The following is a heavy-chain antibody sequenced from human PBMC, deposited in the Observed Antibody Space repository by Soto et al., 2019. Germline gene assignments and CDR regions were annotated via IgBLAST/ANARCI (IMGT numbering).Heavy chain of an antibody. Sequence: QVQLVQAGAEVKKPGSSVKVSCTVSGGTFSSYPINGVRQAPGQGLEWMGEIIPIFGTANYAQKFQGRVTITADESTSTAYMELSSLRSEDTAVYYCARDGGRHSGGIDYWGQGTLVTVSS. CDR2: IIPIFGTA. J-gene: IGHJ4*02. CDR1: GGTFSSYP. V-gene: IGHV1-69*01. D-gene: IGHD1-26*01. CDR3: ARDGGRHSGGIDY.